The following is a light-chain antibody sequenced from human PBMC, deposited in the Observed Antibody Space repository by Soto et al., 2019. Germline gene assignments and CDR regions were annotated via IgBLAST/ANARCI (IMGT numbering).Light chain of an antibody. CDR1: QSVSRF. V-gene: IGKV3-11*01. J-gene: IGKJ3*01. Sequence: EIVLTQSPATLSLSPGERATISCRASQSVSRFLAWYQQKTGQAPRLLIYDSSNRASGIPARFSGSGSGTDFILTISSLEPEDFAVYYCQQRDTWPFAFGPGTKVDIQ. CDR3: QQRDTWPFA. CDR2: DSS.